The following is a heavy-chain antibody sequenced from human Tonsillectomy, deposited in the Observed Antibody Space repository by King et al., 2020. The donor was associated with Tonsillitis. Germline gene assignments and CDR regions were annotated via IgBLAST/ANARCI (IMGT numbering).Heavy chain of an antibody. Sequence: VQLVEFGGGLVQPGGSLRVSCAASGCAFSTYPMNWVRQAPGKGLEWVSNIRSDISGTTYADSVKGRFTISRDNAKNSLFLQMNSLRAEDTAVYYCVRDDKCAFDIWGQGTLVTVSS. D-gene: IGHD3-22*01. CDR2: IRSDISGT. V-gene: IGHV3-48*01. CDR1: GCAFSTYP. CDR3: VRDDKCAFDI. J-gene: IGHJ3*02.